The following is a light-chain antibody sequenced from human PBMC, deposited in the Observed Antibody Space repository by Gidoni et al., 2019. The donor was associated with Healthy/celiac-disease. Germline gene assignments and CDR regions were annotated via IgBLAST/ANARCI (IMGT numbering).Light chain of an antibody. CDR3: QHSYSTPPFT. CDR1: QSISSY. CDR2: AAS. Sequence: DIQMTQSTSSLSASVGDRVTITCRASQSISSYLNWYQQKPGKAPKLLIYAASSLQSGVPSRFSGSGSGTDFTLTISSLQPEDFATYYCQHSYSTPPFTFGPGTKVDIK. J-gene: IGKJ3*01. V-gene: IGKV1-39*01.